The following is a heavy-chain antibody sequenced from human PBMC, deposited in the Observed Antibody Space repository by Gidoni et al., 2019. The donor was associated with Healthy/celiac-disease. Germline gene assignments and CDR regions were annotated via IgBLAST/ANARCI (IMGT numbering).Heavy chain of an antibody. V-gene: IGHV3-23*01. CDR1: GFTFGSYA. CDR3: AKVLLSYYYDTGGFDY. Sequence: EVQLLESGGGLVQPGGSLRLSCAASGFTFGSYAMSWVRQAPGKGLEWVSAISGSGGSTYYADSVKGRFTISRDNSKNTLYLQMNSLRAEDTAVYYCAKVLLSYYYDTGGFDYWGQGTLVTVSS. J-gene: IGHJ4*02. D-gene: IGHD3-22*01. CDR2: ISGSGGST.